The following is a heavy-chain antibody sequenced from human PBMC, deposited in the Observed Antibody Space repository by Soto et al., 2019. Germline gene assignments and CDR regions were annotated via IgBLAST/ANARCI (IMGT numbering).Heavy chain of an antibody. V-gene: IGHV3-49*03. D-gene: IGHD1-1*01. Sequence: GGSLRLSCTASGFTFGDYAMSWFRQAPGKGLEWVGFIRSKAYGGTTEYAASVKGRFTISRDDSKSIAYLQMNSLKTEDTAVYYCTRRREPSYYYYMDVWGKGTTVTVSS. J-gene: IGHJ6*03. CDR1: GFTFGDYA. CDR3: TRRREPSYYYYMDV. CDR2: IRSKAYGGTT.